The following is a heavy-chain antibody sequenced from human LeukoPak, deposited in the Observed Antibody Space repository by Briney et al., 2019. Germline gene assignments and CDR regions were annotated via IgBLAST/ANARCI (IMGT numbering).Heavy chain of an antibody. V-gene: IGHV4-59*01. D-gene: IGHD6-6*01. J-gene: IGHJ6*03. CDR2: IYYSGST. CDR1: GGSISSYY. CDR3: ARDSWSYSNSTGYYYYYMDA. Sequence: SETLSLTXTVSGGSISSYYWSWIRQPPGKGLEWIGYIYYSGSTNYNPSLKSRVTISVDTSKNQFSLKLSSVTAADTAVYYCARDSWSYSNSTGYYYYYMDAWGKGTTVTVSS.